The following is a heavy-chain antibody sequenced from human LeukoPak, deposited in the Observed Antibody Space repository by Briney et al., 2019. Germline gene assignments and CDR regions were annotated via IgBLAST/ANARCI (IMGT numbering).Heavy chain of an antibody. CDR1: GGSFSGYY. CDR2: IIHSGST. D-gene: IGHD6-6*01. CDR3: ARATSPHYYFDH. V-gene: IGHV4-34*12. J-gene: IGHJ4*02. Sequence: PSETLSLTCAVYGGSFSGYYWIWIRQPPGKGLEWIVEIIHSGSTNYNPPLKSRVTISVDTSKNQFSLKLSSVPAADTAVYYRARATSPHYYFDHWGQGTLVTDSS.